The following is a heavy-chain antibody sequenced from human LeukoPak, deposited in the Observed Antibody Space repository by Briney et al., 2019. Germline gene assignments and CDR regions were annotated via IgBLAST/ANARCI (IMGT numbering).Heavy chain of an antibody. Sequence: SQTLSLTCTVSGGSISSGDYYWSWIRQPPGKGLEWIGYIYNSGNTNYNPSFKSRVTISEDTPKNQFSLKLSSVTAADTAVYYCVRDRELNYWGQGTLVTVSS. V-gene: IGHV4-61*08. D-gene: IGHD3-10*01. CDR1: GGSISSGDYY. CDR2: IYNSGNT. J-gene: IGHJ4*02. CDR3: VRDRELNY.